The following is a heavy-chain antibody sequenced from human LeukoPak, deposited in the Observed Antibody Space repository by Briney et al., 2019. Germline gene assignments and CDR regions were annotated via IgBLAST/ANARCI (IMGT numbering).Heavy chain of an antibody. CDR2: IYYSGST. V-gene: IGHV4-31*03. CDR3: ARDITEWLWLHGMDV. D-gene: IGHD3-3*01. J-gene: IGHJ6*02. CDR1: GVSISSGGYY. Sequence: PSQTLSLTCTVSGVSISSGGYYWSWIRQHPGKGLEWIGYIYYSGSTYYNPSLKSRVTISVDTSKNQFSLKLSSVTAADTAVYYCARDITEWLWLHGMDVWGQGTTVTVSS.